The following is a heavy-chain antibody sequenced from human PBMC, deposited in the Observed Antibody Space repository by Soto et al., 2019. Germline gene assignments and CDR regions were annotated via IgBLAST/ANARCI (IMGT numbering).Heavy chain of an antibody. D-gene: IGHD3-3*01. CDR1: XXSISSGGXX. CDR3: ARVSTRGSGSFDY. CDR2: IYYSGST. V-gene: IGHV4-31*02. J-gene: IGHJ4*02. Sequence: ESGPGLVKPXXXXSLTXXXXXXSISSGGXXXXXXXXXXXXXLXWIGYIYYSGSTYYNPSLKSRVTISVDTSKNQFSLKLSSVTAADTAVYYCARVSTRGSGSFDYWGQGTLVTVSS.